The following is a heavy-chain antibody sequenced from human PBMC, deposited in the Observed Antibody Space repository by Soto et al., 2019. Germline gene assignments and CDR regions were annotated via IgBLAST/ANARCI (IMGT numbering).Heavy chain of an antibody. CDR1: GFTFSSYG. V-gene: IGHV3-23*01. CDR3: AKDAVYNDGLWLMDS. CDR2: SSATGAGT. D-gene: IGHD2-21*01. Sequence: GGSLRLSCAASGFTFSSYGMTWVRQAPGKGLEWVSFSSATGAGTYYADSVKGRFTISKDNSRNVLYLQMDYLRDEDTAVYYCAKDAVYNDGLWLMDSWGQGTLVTVSS. J-gene: IGHJ4*02.